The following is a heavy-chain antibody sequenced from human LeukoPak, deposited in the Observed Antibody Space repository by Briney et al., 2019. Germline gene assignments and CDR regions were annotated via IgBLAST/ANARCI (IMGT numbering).Heavy chain of an antibody. CDR2: TYYRYKWYN. V-gene: IGHV6-1*01. D-gene: IGHD1-26*01. CDR1: GDSVSSNSAA. Sequence: QTLSLTCAISGDSVSSNSAAWNWLRQSPSRGLEWLGRTYYRYKWYNDYAVSVKSRITINPNTSKNQFSLQLNSVTPEDTAVYYCARDRGVGTHWFDPWGQGTLVTVSS. J-gene: IGHJ5*02. CDR3: ARDRGVGTHWFDP.